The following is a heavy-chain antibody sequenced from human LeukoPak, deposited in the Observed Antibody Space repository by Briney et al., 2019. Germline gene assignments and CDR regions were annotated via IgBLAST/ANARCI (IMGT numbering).Heavy chain of an antibody. V-gene: IGHV4-38-2*02. Sequence: KASETLSLTCTVSGYSISSGYYWGWIRQPPGKGLEWIGSIYPSGSTYYYPSLKSRVTISLDTSKNQFSLKLSSVTAADTAVYYCARVRKQQLYAATKYYYYYYMDVWGKGTTVTISS. CDR1: GYSISSGYY. CDR3: ARVRKQQLYAATKYYYYYYMDV. D-gene: IGHD6-13*01. CDR2: IYPSGST. J-gene: IGHJ6*03.